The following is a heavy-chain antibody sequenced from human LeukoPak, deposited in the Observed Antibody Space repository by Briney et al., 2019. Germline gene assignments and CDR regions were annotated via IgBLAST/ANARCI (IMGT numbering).Heavy chain of an antibody. CDR3: ASFGRYFDWSNAFDI. V-gene: IGHV4-59*01. Sequence: PSETLSLTCTVSGGSISNYYWNWIRQPPGKGLEWIGYIYYSGSTNYNPSLKSRVTISVDTSKNQFSLKLSSVTAADTAVYYCASFGRYFDWSNAFDIWGQGTMVTVSS. CDR2: IYYSGST. D-gene: IGHD3-9*01. J-gene: IGHJ3*02. CDR1: GGSISNYY.